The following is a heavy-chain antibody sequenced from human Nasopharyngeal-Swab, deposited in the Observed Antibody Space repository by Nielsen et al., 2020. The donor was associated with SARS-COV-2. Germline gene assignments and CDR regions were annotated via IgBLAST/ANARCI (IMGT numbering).Heavy chain of an antibody. D-gene: IGHD6-13*01. CDR2: IYYSGST. J-gene: IGHJ5*02. Sequence: LRLSCTVSGGSISSGGYYWSWIRPHPGKGLEWIGYIYYSGSTYYNPSLKSRVTISVDTSKNQFSLKLSSVTAADTAVYYCARRSYSSSWYGGGLDPWGQGTLVTVSS. V-gene: IGHV4-31*03. CDR3: ARRSYSSSWYGGGLDP. CDR1: GGSISSGGYY.